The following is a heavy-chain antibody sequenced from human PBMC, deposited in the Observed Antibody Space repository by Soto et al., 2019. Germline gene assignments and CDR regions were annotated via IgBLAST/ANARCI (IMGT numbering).Heavy chain of an antibody. CDR3: ARGDREDILVVVGARPGEYGIDI. CDR1: GFSISSYW. J-gene: IGHJ6*02. Sequence: GGSLRLSCAASGFSISSYWMHWVRQSPGKGLVWVSRINSDGSSISYADSVKGRFTISRDNAKNTLYVQMNSLRAEDTAVYYCARGDREDILVVVGARPGEYGIDIWGQGTTVTVSS. CDR2: INSDGSSI. V-gene: IGHV3-74*01. D-gene: IGHD2-15*01.